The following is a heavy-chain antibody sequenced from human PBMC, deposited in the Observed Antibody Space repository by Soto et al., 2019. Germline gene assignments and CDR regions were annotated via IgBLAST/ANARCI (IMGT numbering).Heavy chain of an antibody. Sequence: PGGSLTLSCTAVCFTLVDYAMSWVRQAPWEGLEWVGFIRSKAYGGTTEYAASVKGRFTISRDDSKSIAYLHMNSLKTEDTAVYYCTRFLFKHSSSWYRGGNYYYYYGMDVWGQGTTVTVSS. V-gene: IGHV3-49*04. CDR3: TRFLFKHSSSWYRGGNYYYYYGMDV. J-gene: IGHJ6*02. D-gene: IGHD6-13*01. CDR2: IRSKAYGGTT. CDR1: CFTLVDYA.